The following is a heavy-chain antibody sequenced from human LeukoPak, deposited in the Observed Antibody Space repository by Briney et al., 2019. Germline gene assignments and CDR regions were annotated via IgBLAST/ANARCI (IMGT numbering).Heavy chain of an antibody. CDR1: GFTFSSYA. CDR2: IRGSGGST. Sequence: TGGSLRLSCAASGFTFSSYAMSWVRQAPGKGLEWVSAIRGSGGSTYYADSVKGRFTISRDNSKNTLYLQMNSLRAEDTAVYDCAKTEVGPHPPYYFDYWGQGTLVTVSS. CDR3: AKTEVGPHPPYYFDY. J-gene: IGHJ4*02. V-gene: IGHV3-23*01.